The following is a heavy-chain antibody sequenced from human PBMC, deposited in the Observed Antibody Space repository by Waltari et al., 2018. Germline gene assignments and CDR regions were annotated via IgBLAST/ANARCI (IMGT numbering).Heavy chain of an antibody. V-gene: IGHV1-69*12. D-gene: IGHD2-15*01. CDR3: ARDLPRGYCSGGSCYGHSAEYFQH. CDR1: GGTFSSYA. Sequence: QVQLVQSGAEVKKPGSSVKVSCKASGGTFSSYAISWVRQAPGQGLDWMGGIIPIFGTANYAQKFQGRVTITADESTSTAYMELSSLRSEDTAVYYCARDLPRGYCSGGSCYGHSAEYFQHWGQGTLVTVSS. J-gene: IGHJ1*01. CDR2: IIPIFGTA.